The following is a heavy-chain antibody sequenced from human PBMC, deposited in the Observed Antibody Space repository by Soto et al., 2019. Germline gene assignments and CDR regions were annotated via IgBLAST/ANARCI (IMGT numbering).Heavy chain of an antibody. D-gene: IGHD3-10*01. CDR2: IYSGGYT. CDR1: GFTVSNNY. J-gene: IGHJ4*02. Sequence: EVQLVESGGGLIQPGGSLRLSCAVSGFTVSNNYMSWVRQAPGKGLEGVSVIYSGGYTAYGDSVKGRFTISRDNSKNTLFSQMNGLSAAHAAVYFWAADPGGGGYWGQGTLVTVSS. V-gene: IGHV3-53*01. CDR3: AADPGGGGY.